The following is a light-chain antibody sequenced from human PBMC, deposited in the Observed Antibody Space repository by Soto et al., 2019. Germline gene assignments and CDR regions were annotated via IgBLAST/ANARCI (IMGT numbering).Light chain of an antibody. CDR2: EGS. CDR1: SSDVGSYNL. V-gene: IGLV2-23*01. CDR3: CSYVGSSPYVV. Sequence: QSALTQPASVSGSPGQSITISCTGTSSDVGSYNLVSWYQHHPGKAPKLMIYEGSKRPSGVSNRFSGSKSGNTASLTISGLQAEDEADYSCCSYVGSSPYVVFGGGTKLTVL. J-gene: IGLJ2*01.